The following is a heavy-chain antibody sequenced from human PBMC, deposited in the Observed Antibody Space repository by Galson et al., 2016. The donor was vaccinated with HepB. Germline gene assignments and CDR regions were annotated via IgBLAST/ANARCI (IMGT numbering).Heavy chain of an antibody. D-gene: IGHD4-17*01. J-gene: IGHJ5*02. Sequence: SLRLSCAASGFTFSNYAMSWVRQAPGKGLEWVSAIRGSDNSTYYADSVKGRFTISRDNTKNTLYLPMNSLRTEDSALYYCANGGDYLRFDTWGQGALVTVSS. CDR2: IRGSDNST. CDR1: GFTFSNYA. V-gene: IGHV3-23*01. CDR3: ANGGDYLRFDT.